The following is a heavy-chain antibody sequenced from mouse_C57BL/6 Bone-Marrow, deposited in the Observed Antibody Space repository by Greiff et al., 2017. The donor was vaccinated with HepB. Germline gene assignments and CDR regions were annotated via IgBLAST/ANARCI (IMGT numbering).Heavy chain of an antibody. V-gene: IGHV3-6*01. CDR2: ISYDGSN. D-gene: IGHD1-1*01. CDR1: GYSITSGYY. CDR3: ARPLNYYGSSYEFAY. Sequence: EVQLQESGPGLVKPSQSLSLTCSVTGYSITSGYYWNWIRQFPGNKLEWMGYISYDGSNNYNPSLKNRISITRDTSKNQFFLKLNSVTTEDTATYYCARPLNYYGSSYEFAYWGQGTLVTVSA. J-gene: IGHJ3*01.